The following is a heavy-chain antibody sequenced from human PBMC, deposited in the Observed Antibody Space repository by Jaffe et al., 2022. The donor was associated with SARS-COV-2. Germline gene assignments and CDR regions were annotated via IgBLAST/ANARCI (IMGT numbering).Heavy chain of an antibody. V-gene: IGHV3-23*04. J-gene: IGHJ4*02. Sequence: EVQLVESGGGLVHPGGSLRLSCAASGFTFSRNAMSWVRQAPGKGLEWVAGVSSSGETTYYADSVKGRFTISRDNSKNTLSVQMDSLRDDDTAIYYCAKDLGQRLGKAFDYWGQGTLVTVSS. CDR1: GFTFSRNA. CDR2: VSSSGETT. CDR3: AKDLGQRLGKAFDY. D-gene: IGHD6-25*01.